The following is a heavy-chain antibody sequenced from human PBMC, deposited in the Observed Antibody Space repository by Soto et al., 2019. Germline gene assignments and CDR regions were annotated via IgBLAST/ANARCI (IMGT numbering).Heavy chain of an antibody. Sequence: SVKVSCKASGGNFSSYPISWVRQAPGQGPEWMGGIVPIIGKPKYAQKFQGRVTISADESGTTTYMELSSLRSEDTAVYYCARYRDSGYFNWFDPWGQGTLVTSPQ. CDR1: GGNFSSYP. D-gene: IGHD5-12*01. CDR3: ARYRDSGYFNWFDP. CDR2: IVPIIGKP. V-gene: IGHV1-69*13. J-gene: IGHJ5*02.